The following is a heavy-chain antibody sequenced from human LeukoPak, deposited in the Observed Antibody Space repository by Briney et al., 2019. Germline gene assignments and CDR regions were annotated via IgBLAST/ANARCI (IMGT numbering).Heavy chain of an antibody. CDR3: AKGVPLNDFWSGYYVDY. J-gene: IGHJ4*02. CDR2: ISYDGSNK. Sequence: GGSLRLSCAASGFTFSSYAMHWVRQAPGKGLEWVAVISYDGSNKYYADSVKGRFTISRDNSKNTLYLQMNSLRAEDTAVYYCAKGVPLNDFWSGYYVDYWGQGTLVTVSS. D-gene: IGHD3-3*01. CDR1: GFTFSSYA. V-gene: IGHV3-30*04.